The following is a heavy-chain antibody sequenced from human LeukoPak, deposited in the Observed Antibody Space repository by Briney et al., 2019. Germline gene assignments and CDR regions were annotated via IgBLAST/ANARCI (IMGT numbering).Heavy chain of an antibody. J-gene: IGHJ5*02. D-gene: IGHD7-27*01. CDR3: ARGTGEGWFDP. V-gene: IGHV5-10-1*01. Sequence: WESLKISCKGSGYSFTSYWLSCVRQMPGKGLEWMGRIDPSDSYTNYSPSFQGHVTISADKSISTAYLQWSSLKASDTAMYYCARGTGEGWFDPWGQGTLVTVSS. CDR1: GYSFTSYW. CDR2: IDPSDSYT.